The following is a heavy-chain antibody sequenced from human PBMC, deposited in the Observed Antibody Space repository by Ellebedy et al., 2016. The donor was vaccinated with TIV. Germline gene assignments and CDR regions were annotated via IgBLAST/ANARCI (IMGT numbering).Heavy chain of an antibody. CDR3: AKQKSTSAGSSDI. Sequence: GESLKISCAASGLTLSNYALSWLRQAPGKGLEWVSAISAGGEVTYYADSVKGRFTISRDNSKNTLYLQMNSLRVEDTAVYYCAKQKSTSAGSSDIWGQGAMVTVSS. CDR2: ISAGGEVT. CDR1: GLTLSNYA. J-gene: IGHJ3*02. D-gene: IGHD2-2*01. V-gene: IGHV3-23*01.